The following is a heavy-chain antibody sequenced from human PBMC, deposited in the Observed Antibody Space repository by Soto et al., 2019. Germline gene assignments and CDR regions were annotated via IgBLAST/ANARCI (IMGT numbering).Heavy chain of an antibody. D-gene: IGHD6-6*01. Sequence: PGGSLRLSCAASGFTVSSNYMSWVRQAPGKGLEWVSVIYSGGSTHYADSVKGRFTISRDNSKNTLYLQMNSLRAEDTAVYYCAGVSIAARSFDYWGQGTLVTVSS. CDR1: GFTVSSNY. CDR2: IYSGGST. J-gene: IGHJ4*02. V-gene: IGHV3-53*01. CDR3: AGVSIAARSFDY.